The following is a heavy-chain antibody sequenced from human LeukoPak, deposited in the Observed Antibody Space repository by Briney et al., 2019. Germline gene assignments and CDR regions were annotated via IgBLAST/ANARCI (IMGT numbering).Heavy chain of an antibody. V-gene: IGHV1-69*16. CDR2: ILPILGSA. D-gene: IGHD2-21*01. Sequence: SVTVSYKASGGSFSNSTLSWVRQAPGQGPEWMGGILPILGSATYAQKFQGRVTITTDESTNTAYMELRSLRSDDTAVFYCATGVRAIPIYYWGQGTLVTVSS. J-gene: IGHJ4*02. CDR3: ATGVRAIPIYY. CDR1: GGSFSNST.